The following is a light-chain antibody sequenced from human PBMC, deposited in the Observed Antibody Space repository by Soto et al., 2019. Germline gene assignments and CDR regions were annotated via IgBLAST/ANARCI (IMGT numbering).Light chain of an antibody. J-gene: IGLJ1*01. CDR2: GNS. V-gene: IGLV1-40*01. CDR1: SSNIGAGYD. CDR3: QSSDSSLNV. Sequence: QSVLTQPTSVSGAPGQRVTISCTGSSSNIGAGYDVHWYQQLPGTAPKLLIYGNSNRPSGVPDRFSGSKSGTSASLASTGLQAEDAADYYCQSSDSSLNVFGTGTKLTVL.